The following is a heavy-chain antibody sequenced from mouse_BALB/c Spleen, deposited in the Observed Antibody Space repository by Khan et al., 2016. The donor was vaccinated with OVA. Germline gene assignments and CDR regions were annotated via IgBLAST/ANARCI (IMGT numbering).Heavy chain of an antibody. J-gene: IGHJ3*01. D-gene: IGHD2-4*01. CDR1: AFNIKDTY. V-gene: IGHV14-3*02. CDR2: IDPANGNT. CDR3: ARTTMILGFTY. Sequence: EVQLQQSGAELVKPGASVKLSCTASAFNIKDTYMHWVKQRPEQGLEWIGRIDPANGNTKYEPKFQGKATITADTSSNTAYLHLSSLTSEDIAVYYCARTTMILGFTYWGQGTLVTVSA.